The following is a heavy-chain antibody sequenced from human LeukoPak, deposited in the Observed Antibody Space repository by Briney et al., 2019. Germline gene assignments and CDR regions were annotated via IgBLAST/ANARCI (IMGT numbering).Heavy chain of an antibody. CDR2: IEQDGSEK. D-gene: IGHD6-6*01. CDR1: GLTFSSYW. Sequence: GGSLRLSCAASGLTFSSYWMSWVRQAPGKGLVWVANIEQDGSEKYYVASVKGRFTISRDNAKNSLYLQMNSRRPEDTAVYYCAREGRRPTARPEDWGQGTLVTVSS. J-gene: IGHJ4*02. V-gene: IGHV3-7*01. CDR3: AREGRRPTARPED.